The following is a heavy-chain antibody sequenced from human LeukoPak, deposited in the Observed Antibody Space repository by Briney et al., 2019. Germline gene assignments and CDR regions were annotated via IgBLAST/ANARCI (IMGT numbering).Heavy chain of an antibody. CDR2: FYPGDSDA. CDR1: GYSFTSYW. J-gene: IGHJ4*02. CDR3: ARSGEEGGYDSIDY. V-gene: IGHV5-51*01. Sequence: GESLKISCKGSGYSFTSYWIGWVRQRPGKGLEWRGFFYPGDSDARYSPSFQGQVTISADKSISTAYLQWSSLKASDTAMYYCARSGEEGGYDSIDYWGQGTLVTVSS. D-gene: IGHD5-12*01.